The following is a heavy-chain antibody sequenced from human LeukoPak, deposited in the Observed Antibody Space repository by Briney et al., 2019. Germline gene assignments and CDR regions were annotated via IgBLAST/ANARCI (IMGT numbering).Heavy chain of an antibody. V-gene: IGHV1-18*01. D-gene: IGHD2-21*02. CDR3: AKVGCGGDCYAYYFDY. CDR1: GYTFTSYG. CDR2: ISAYNGNT. J-gene: IGHJ4*02. Sequence: AASVKVSCKASGYTFTSYGISWVRQAPGQGLEWMGWISAYNGNTNYAQKLQGRVTMTTDTSTSTAYMELRSLRAEDTAVYYCAKVGCGGDCYAYYFDYWGQGTLVTVSS.